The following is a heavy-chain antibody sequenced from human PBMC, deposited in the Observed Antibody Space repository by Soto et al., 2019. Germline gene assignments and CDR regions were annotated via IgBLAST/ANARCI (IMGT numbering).Heavy chain of an antibody. Sequence: ASVKVSCKTSHATFTGYTINWVRQAPGQGLEWLGWISSLNGNTYYARDFQGRLTMTTNTSATTAYMGLGSLRSDDTAVYFCARGTVTSGRWFGPWGQVTLVTVPA. J-gene: IGHJ5*02. D-gene: IGHD4-17*01. V-gene: IGHV1-18*04. CDR1: HATFTGYT. CDR3: ARGTVTSGRWFGP. CDR2: ISSLNGNT.